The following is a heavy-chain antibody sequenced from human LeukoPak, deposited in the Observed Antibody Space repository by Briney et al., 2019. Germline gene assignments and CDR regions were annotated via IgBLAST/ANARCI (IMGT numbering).Heavy chain of an antibody. CDR1: IDSFSNYH. CDR2: VNESGGT. CDR3: ARGQGATVPQVGKNWFDP. Sequence: SETLSLTCAVYIDSFSNYHWNSIRQTPGKGMEWIGEVNESGGTNISPSLRSRVILSVDTSKNQFSLKLISVTVADTAIYYCARGQGATVPQVGKNWFDPWGQGTRVTVSS. V-gene: IGHV4-34*01. D-gene: IGHD1-26*01. J-gene: IGHJ5*02.